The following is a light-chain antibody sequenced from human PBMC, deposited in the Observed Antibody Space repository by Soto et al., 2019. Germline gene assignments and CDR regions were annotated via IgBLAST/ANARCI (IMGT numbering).Light chain of an antibody. CDR1: QSVSSY. CDR3: QQRSNWPIT. J-gene: IGKJ5*01. V-gene: IGKV3-11*01. Sequence: LVLTQSPAHLSLSPGARATLSCRASQSVSSYLAWYQQKPGQAPRLLIYDASNRATGIPARFSGIGSGTDVTLTISSLEPEDGAVYDCQQRSNWPITFGQGTRLEIK. CDR2: DAS.